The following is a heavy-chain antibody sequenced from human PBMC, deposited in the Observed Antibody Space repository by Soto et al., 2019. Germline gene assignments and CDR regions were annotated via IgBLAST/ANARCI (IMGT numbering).Heavy chain of an antibody. CDR3: ARVTLKAGNWFDP. V-gene: IGHV1-2*02. CDR1: GCTFTDYF. CDR2: INPNSRGT. Sequence: ASVKVSCKASGCTFTDYFIHWVRQAPGQGFEWMGWINPNSRGTNYAPKFQGRVTMTRDTSNSTAYMELRGLRSDDTAVYYCARVTLKAGNWFDPWGRGTLVTVSS. J-gene: IGHJ5*02.